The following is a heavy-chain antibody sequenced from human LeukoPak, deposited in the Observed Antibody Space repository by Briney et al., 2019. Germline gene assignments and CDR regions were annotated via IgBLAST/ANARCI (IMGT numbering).Heavy chain of an antibody. D-gene: IGHD3-16*01. Sequence: ASVKVSCKASGYTFTDYFIHWVRRAPGQGLEWMGWIIPNSGGTNYAQKFQGRVTMTRDTSISTAYMELNTLTSDDTAVYYCARGGGGLAYWGQGTLVTVSS. CDR1: GYTFTDYF. J-gene: IGHJ4*02. CDR3: ARGGGGLAY. V-gene: IGHV1-2*02. CDR2: IIPNSGGT.